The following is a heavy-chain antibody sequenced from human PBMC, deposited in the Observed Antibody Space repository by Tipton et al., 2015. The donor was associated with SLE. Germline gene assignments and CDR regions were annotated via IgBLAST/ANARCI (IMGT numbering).Heavy chain of an antibody. Sequence: TLSLTCTVSGGSVTSGSYYWSWTRQPAGKGLEWLGHIYRDGSANYNPSFQSRVSILLDTSKNQFSLKLSSVTTADTAVYYCASPVAAAGKDDPFQHWGQGTLVTVSS. D-gene: IGHD6-13*01. J-gene: IGHJ1*01. CDR1: GGSVTSGSYY. CDR2: IYRDGSA. CDR3: ASPVAAAGKDDPFQH. V-gene: IGHV4-61*10.